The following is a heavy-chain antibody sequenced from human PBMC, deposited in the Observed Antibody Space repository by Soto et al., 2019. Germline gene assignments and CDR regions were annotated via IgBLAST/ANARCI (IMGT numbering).Heavy chain of an antibody. J-gene: IGHJ4*02. CDR2: IYYSGST. Sequence: SETLSLTCAVSGGSISSGGYYWSWIRQPPGKGLEWIGYIYYSGSTYYNPSLKSRVTISVDTSKNQFSLKLSSVTAADTAVYYCARAPNGGNPGDYWGQGTLVTVSS. V-gene: IGHV4-30-4*01. CDR3: ARAPNGGNPGDY. D-gene: IGHD2-15*01. CDR1: GGSISSGGYY.